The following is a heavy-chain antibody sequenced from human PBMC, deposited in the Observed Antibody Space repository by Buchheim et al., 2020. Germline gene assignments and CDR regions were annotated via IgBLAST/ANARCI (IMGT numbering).Heavy chain of an antibody. D-gene: IGHD1-26*01. CDR3: AKDLSGSYWSADY. CDR2: ISFDGSKY. CDR1: GFTFTSSG. J-gene: IGHJ4*02. Sequence: QVQLVEYGGGVVQPGRSLRLSCAASGFTFTSSGMHWGRQAPGKGLEWLAVISFDGSKYYYADSVKGRFTISRDNSMHTMYLEMNRLGAEDTAVYYCAKDLSGSYWSADYWGQGTL. V-gene: IGHV3-30*18.